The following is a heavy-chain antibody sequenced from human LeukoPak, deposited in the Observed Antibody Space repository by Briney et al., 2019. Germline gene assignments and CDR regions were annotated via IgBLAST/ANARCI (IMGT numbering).Heavy chain of an antibody. CDR2: ISWNSGSI. CDR3: AKFCSGGSCYNDDY. CDR1: GFTFDDYA. V-gene: IGHV3-9*01. Sequence: GGSLRLSCAASGFTFDDYAMHWVRQAPGKGLEWVSGISWNSGSIGYADSVKGRFTISRDNAKNSLYLQMNSLRAEDTALYYCAKFCSGGSCYNDDYWGQGTLVTVSS. J-gene: IGHJ4*02. D-gene: IGHD2-15*01.